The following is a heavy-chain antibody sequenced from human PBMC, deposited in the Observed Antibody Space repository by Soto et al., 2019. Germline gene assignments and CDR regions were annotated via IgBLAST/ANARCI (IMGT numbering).Heavy chain of an antibody. J-gene: IGHJ5*02. V-gene: IGHV1-2*02. CDR3: GRGRSGQIVVFS. D-gene: IGHD5-12*01. CDR1: GYTFTGHY. Sequence: ASVKVSCKASGYTFTGHYIHWVRQAPEQGPEWMGEIGPESGATRYAQKFQGRVTMTMDMSITTDYMELSNLSPDDTAVYYCGRGRSGQIVVFSWAQGTPVTVSS. CDR2: IGPESGAT.